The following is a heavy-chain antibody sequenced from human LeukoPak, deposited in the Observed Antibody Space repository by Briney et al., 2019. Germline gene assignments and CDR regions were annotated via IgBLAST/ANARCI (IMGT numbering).Heavy chain of an antibody. CDR2: INPSSGNA. J-gene: IGHJ3*02. D-gene: IGHD5-18*01. CDR3: AQYNYGRLDAFDI. CDR1: GYTFTSYY. V-gene: IGHV1-46*01. Sequence: GASVKVSCKASGYTFTSYYMHWVRQAPGQGLEWMGIINPSSGNADYAQRFQGRVTMTRDTSTSTVYMELSSLRSEDTAVYYCAQYNYGRLDAFDIWGQGTMVTVSS.